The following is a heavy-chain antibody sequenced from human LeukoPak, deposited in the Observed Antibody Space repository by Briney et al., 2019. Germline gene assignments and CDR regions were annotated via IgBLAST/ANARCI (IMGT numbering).Heavy chain of an antibody. Sequence: SETLSLTCTVSGGSVNNYFWSWIRQPPGKGREWIGYIYDSGSTNYIPSLQSRVTISIDTSKNQFALRLTSVTAADTAVYYCARGRGAARFPMDVWGQGTTVTVSS. CDR3: ARGRGAARFPMDV. D-gene: IGHD6-6*01. V-gene: IGHV4-59*02. CDR2: IYDSGST. CDR1: GGSVNNYF. J-gene: IGHJ6*02.